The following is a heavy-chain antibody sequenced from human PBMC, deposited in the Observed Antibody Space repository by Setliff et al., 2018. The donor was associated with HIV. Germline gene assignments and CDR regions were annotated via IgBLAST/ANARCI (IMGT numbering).Heavy chain of an antibody. CDR2: ISTSGTT. Sequence: SETLSLTCTVSGDSITSGTYYWSWIRQPAGMRLEWIGHISTSGTTNYNPSLKSRVTISADTSKSKFSLKLTSVTAADTAAYFCARVSSRGIAARPPLFDYWGQGTLVTVSS. CDR1: GDSITSGTYY. V-gene: IGHV4-61*09. J-gene: IGHJ4*02. D-gene: IGHD6-6*01. CDR3: ARVSSRGIAARPPLFDY.